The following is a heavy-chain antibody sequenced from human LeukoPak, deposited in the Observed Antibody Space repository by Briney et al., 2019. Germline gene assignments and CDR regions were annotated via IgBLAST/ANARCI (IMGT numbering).Heavy chain of an antibody. D-gene: IGHD3-22*01. J-gene: IGHJ3*02. CDR2: INPNSGGT. CDR3: ARVASDYYDSSVSDAFDI. Sequence: ASVKVSCKASGYTFTGYYMHWVRQAPGQGLEWMGWINPNSGGTNYAQKFQGWVTMTRDTSISTAYVELSRLRSDDTAVYYCARVASDYYDSSVSDAFDIWGQGTMVTVSS. CDR1: GYTFTGYY. V-gene: IGHV1-2*04.